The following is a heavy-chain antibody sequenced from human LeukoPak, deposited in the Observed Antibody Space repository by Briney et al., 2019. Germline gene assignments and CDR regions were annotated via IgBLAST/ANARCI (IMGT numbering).Heavy chain of an antibody. CDR2: IKSKADGETT. D-gene: IGHD3-10*01. CDR3: TTDLGITMIRGVTVS. CDR1: GFTFTHAW. V-gene: IGHV3-15*01. Sequence: GGSLRLSCAASGFTFTHAWMTWVRQAPGKGLEWVGRIKSKADGETTDYAAAVKGRFFMSRDDSKATLYLQMNYLETEDTAVYYCTTDLGITMIRGVTVSWGQGTLVTVSS. J-gene: IGHJ5*02.